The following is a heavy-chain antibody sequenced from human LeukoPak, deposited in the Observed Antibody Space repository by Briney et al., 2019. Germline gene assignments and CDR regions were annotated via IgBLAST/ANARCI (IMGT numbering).Heavy chain of an antibody. CDR1: GYTFTSYD. Sequence: GASVKVSCKASGYTFTSYDINWVRQATGQGLEWMGWMNPNSGNTGYAQKFQGRVTMTRNTSISTAYMELSSLISEDTAVYYCARRVRGLYNWFDPWGQGTLVTVSS. V-gene: IGHV1-8*01. CDR2: MNPNSGNT. CDR3: ARRVRGLYNWFDP. J-gene: IGHJ5*02. D-gene: IGHD3-10*01.